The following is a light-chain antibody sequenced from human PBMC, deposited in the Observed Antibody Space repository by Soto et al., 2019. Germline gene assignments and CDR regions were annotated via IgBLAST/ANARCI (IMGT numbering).Light chain of an antibody. CDR3: QQYDILPLT. J-gene: IGKJ5*01. Sequence: DIQMTQSPSSLSASVGDRVTIICQASQDITNYLNWYQQKPGKAPKLLIHDSSNLETGVPSRFSGSGSGTYFSFTISSLQPEDIATYYCQQYDILPLTFGQGTRLEIK. V-gene: IGKV1-33*01. CDR1: QDITNY. CDR2: DSS.